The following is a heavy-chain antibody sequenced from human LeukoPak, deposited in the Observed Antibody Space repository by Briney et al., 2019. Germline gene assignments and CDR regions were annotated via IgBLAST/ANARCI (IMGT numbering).Heavy chain of an antibody. CDR3: VKAKVGATFDS. CDR1: GFTFSSYS. V-gene: IGHV3-64D*06. Sequence: GGSLRLSCSASGFTFSSYSMDWVRQAPGKGPGYVSGINNNGGSTQYADSVKGRFTISRDNSKNTVYLQMSSLRPEDTAVYYCVKAKVGATFDSWGQGTLVTVSS. D-gene: IGHD1-26*01. CDR2: INNNGGST. J-gene: IGHJ4*02.